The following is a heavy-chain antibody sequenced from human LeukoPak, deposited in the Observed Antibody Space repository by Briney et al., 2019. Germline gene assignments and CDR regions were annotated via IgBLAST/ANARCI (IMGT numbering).Heavy chain of an antibody. Sequence: TGGSLRLSCAASGFTFSSYAMHWVRQAPGKGLEWVAVISYDGSNKYYADSVKGRFTISRDNSKNTLYLQMNSLRAEDTAVYYCAKKVLAASNYWGQGTLVTVSS. J-gene: IGHJ4*02. CDR2: ISYDGSNK. CDR1: GFTFSSYA. V-gene: IGHV3-30-3*02. D-gene: IGHD2-15*01. CDR3: AKKVLAASNY.